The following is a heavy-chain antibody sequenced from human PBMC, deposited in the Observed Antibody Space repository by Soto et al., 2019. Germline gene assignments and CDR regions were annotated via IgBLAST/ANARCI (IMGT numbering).Heavy chain of an antibody. CDR3: AREPTVPSGFDY. V-gene: IGHV3-66*01. Sequence: GGSLRLSCAASGFTVSSNYMSWVRQAPGKGLEWVSVIYSGGSTYYADSVKGRFTISRDNSKNTLYLQMNSLRADDTAVYYCAREPTVPSGFDYWGQGTLVTVSS. J-gene: IGHJ4*02. CDR1: GFTVSSNY. D-gene: IGHD4-17*01. CDR2: IYSGGST.